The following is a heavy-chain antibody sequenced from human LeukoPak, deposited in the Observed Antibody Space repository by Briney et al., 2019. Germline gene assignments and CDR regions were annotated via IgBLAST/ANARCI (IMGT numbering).Heavy chain of an antibody. CDR3: ARGELGDSSGFSFFDY. J-gene: IGHJ4*02. V-gene: IGHV1-69*05. CDR2: VIAIFGRV. D-gene: IGHD3-22*01. Sequence: VASVKVSCKASRGTFSSYGISWVRQAPGQGLEWMGGVIAIFGRVKYGQKFQGRATITTDESTSTAYMELSRLTSEDTGVYYCARGELGDSSGFSFFDYWGQGTLVTVSS. CDR1: RGTFSSYG.